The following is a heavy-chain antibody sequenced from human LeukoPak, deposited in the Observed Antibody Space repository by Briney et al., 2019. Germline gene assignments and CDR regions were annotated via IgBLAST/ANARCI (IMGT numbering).Heavy chain of an antibody. Sequence: GGSLRLSCAASGFTFSSYAMHWVRQAPGKGLEWVAVISYDGSNKYYAGSVKGRFTISRDNSKNTLYLQMNSLRAEDTAVYYCARDSSQGDYGMDVWGKGTTVTVSS. J-gene: IGHJ6*04. V-gene: IGHV3-30*04. CDR1: GFTFSSYA. CDR2: ISYDGSNK. CDR3: ARDSSQGDYGMDV. D-gene: IGHD3-16*01.